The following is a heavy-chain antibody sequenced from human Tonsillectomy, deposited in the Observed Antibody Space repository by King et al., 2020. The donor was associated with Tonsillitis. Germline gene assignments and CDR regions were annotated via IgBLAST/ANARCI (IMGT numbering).Heavy chain of an antibody. Sequence: VQLQESGPGLVKPSQTLSLTCTVSGGSISSDGYFWSWIRQHPGKGLEWIGYIYFSGDTYYNPSLKSRVFISVDTSKNQFSLKLNSVTAAATAVYYCARGGSHYGLDVWGQGTTVIVSS. CDR1: GGSISSDGYF. D-gene: IGHD1-26*01. V-gene: IGHV4-31*03. J-gene: IGHJ6*02. CDR2: IYFSGDT. CDR3: ARGGSHYGLDV.